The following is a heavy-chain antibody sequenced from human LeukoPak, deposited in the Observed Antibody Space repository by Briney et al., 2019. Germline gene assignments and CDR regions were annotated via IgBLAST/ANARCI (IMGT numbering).Heavy chain of an antibody. CDR3: AKGSGWYV. J-gene: IGHJ4*02. V-gene: IGHV3-23*01. CDR2: ISGSGGST. CDR1: GFAFSSSS. Sequence: GGSLRLSCAASGFAFSSSSMSWVRQAPGKGLEWVSVISGSGGSTDYADSVKGRFTISRDNSKNTLYLQMNSLRAEDTAVYYCAKGSGWYVWGQGTLVTVSS. D-gene: IGHD6-19*01.